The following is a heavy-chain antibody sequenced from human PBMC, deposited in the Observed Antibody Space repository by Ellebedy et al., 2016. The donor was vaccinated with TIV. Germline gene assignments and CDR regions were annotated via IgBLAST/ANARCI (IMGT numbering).Heavy chain of an antibody. CDR2: IYHSGSI. J-gene: IGHJ3*02. D-gene: IGHD6-19*01. Sequence: MPSETLSLTCAVSGGSISSNNWWSWVRQPPGRGLEWFGEIYHSGSINYNPSLKSRVTFSLDKSKSQFYLKLSSVTAADTAVYHCARIRYTSGWYAAFDIWGQGTMVIVSS. V-gene: IGHV4-4*02. CDR3: ARIRYTSGWYAAFDI. CDR1: GGSISSNNW.